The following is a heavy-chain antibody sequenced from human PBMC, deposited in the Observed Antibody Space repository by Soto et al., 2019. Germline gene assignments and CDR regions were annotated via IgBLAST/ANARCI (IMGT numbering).Heavy chain of an antibody. J-gene: IGHJ3*02. CDR3: ARSYYYDSSGCPDDAFDI. D-gene: IGHD3-22*01. CDR2: IIPIFGTA. V-gene: IGHV1-69*01. CDR1: GGTFSSYA. Sequence: QVQLVQSGAEVKKPGSSVKVSCKASGGTFSSYAISWVRQAPGQGLEWMGGIIPIFGTANYAQKFQGRVTITADESTSTAYMELSSQRSEDTAVYYCARSYYYDSSGCPDDAFDIWGQGTMVTVSS.